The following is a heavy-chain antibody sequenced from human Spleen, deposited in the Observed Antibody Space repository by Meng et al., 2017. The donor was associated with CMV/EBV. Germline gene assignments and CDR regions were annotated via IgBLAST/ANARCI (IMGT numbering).Heavy chain of an antibody. CDR1: GGYNISGDYY. D-gene: IGHD3-10*01. CDR2: IYYSGST. J-gene: IGHJ5*02. Sequence: RQGSGPCLVKPSHTLSLTCTVSGGYNISGDYYWSWTRQPPGKGLDWIWYIYYSGSTYYNPSLKSRVTISVDTSKNQFSLKLSSVTAADTAVYYCARVSDWFDPWGQGTLVTVSS. V-gene: IGHV4-30-4*08. CDR3: ARVSDWFDP.